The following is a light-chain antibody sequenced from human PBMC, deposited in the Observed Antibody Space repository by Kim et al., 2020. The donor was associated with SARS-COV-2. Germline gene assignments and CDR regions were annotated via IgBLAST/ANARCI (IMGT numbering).Light chain of an antibody. V-gene: IGLV3-19*01. J-gene: IGLJ1*01. CDR3: NSRASSGDRYV. Sequence: LGQTVRITCQGDSLRSYYATWYQQKPGQAPILVIYGKNNRPSGIPDRFSGSSSGNTASLTITGTQAGDEADYYCNSRASSGDRYVFGPGTKVTVL. CDR1: SLRSYY. CDR2: GKN.